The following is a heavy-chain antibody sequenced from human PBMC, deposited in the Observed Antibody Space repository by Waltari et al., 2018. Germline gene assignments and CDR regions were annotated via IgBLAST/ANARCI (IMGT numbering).Heavy chain of an antibody. Sequence: QVQLQQWGAGLLKPSETLSLTCAVYGGSFSGYYWRWIRQPPGKGLAWIGDINHSGRSNYNPSRKRRDTIAVDTSKNQCSLKLSAGTAADTAVYYWARRPPTVTHNWFDPWGQGTLVTVSS. D-gene: IGHD4-4*01. J-gene: IGHJ5*02. CDR1: GGSFSGYY. V-gene: IGHV4-34*01. CDR3: ARRPPTVTHNWFDP. CDR2: INHSGRS.